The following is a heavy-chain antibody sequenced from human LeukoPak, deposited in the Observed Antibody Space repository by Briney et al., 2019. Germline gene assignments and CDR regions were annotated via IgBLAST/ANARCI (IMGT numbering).Heavy chain of an antibody. CDR1: GYTFTSYA. V-gene: IGHV1-69*05. D-gene: IGHD1-14*01. Sequence: SVKVSCKASGYTFTSYAISWVRQAPGQGLEWMGGIIPIFGTANYAQKFQGRVTITTDESTSTAYMELSSLRSEDTAVYYCARRSGTWSGSAWAFDIWGQGTVVTVSS. CDR2: IIPIFGTA. J-gene: IGHJ3*02. CDR3: ARRSGTWSGSAWAFDI.